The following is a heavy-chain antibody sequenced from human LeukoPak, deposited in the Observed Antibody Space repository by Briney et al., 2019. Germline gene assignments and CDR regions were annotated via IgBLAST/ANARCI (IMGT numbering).Heavy chain of an antibody. D-gene: IGHD6-6*01. V-gene: IGHV4-39*07. J-gene: IGHJ4*02. CDR3: ARGMWQLVFDY. Sequence: SETLSLTCTVSGSSIISASYYWGWIRQSPGGGLEWLGSIYYVGQTDYKSSLKSRLTMSVDTSRNQFSLKLNSVTAADTAVYYCARGMWQLVFDYWGQGTLVTVSS. CDR1: GSSIISASYY. CDR2: IYYVGQT.